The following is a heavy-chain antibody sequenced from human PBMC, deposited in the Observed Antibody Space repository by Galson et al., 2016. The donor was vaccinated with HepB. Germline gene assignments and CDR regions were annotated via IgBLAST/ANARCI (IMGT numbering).Heavy chain of an antibody. CDR2: TSSDGSNE. V-gene: IGHV3-30*18. J-gene: IGHJ5*02. CDR3: GKRGTGIAVPVDL. CDR1: GLTLSNHA. D-gene: IGHD6-19*01. Sequence: SLRLSCAISGLTLSNHAMHWVRQAPGQGLEWVAVTSSDGSNEYYADVVKGRFAISRDNSKNTLYLQMNSLRPEDTAVYYCGKRGTGIAVPVDLWGQGTQVTVSS.